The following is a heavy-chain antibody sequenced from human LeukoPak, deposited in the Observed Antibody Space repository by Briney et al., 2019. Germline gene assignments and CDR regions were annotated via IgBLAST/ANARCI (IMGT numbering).Heavy chain of an antibody. V-gene: IGHV3-23*01. J-gene: IGHJ4*02. D-gene: IGHD3-9*01. CDR1: GFSFRSYT. CDR2: ISGSGGST. CDR3: AKHYDILTGYYKEFDY. Sequence: GGSLRLSCVASGFSFRSYTMNWVRQAPGKGLEWVSAISGSGGSTYYADSVKGRFTISRDNSKNTLYLQMNSLRAEDTAVYYCAKHYDILTGYYKEFDYWGQGTLVTVSS.